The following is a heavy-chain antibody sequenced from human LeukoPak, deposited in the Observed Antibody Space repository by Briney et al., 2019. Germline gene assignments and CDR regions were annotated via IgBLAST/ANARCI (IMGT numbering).Heavy chain of an antibody. Sequence: LXXSXXXSGFXFSDYAMSWVRQAPGKGLEWVSTISNSGGNTHYADSVMGRFTISRDNSKSTLYLQMNSLSVEDTAVYHCAKDVGPVLFDYWGQGTLVTVSS. CDR2: ISNSGGNT. CDR1: GFXFSDYA. J-gene: IGHJ4*02. V-gene: IGHV3-23*01. CDR3: AKDVGPVLFDY. D-gene: IGHD2-15*01.